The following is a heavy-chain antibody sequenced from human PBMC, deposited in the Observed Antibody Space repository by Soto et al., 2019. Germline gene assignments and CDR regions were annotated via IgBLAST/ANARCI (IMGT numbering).Heavy chain of an antibody. D-gene: IGHD3-10*01. V-gene: IGHV3-64*01. CDR1: GFTFSSYA. Sequence: GGSLRLSCAASGFTFSSYAMHWVRQAPGKGLEYVSAISSNGGSTYYANSVKGRFTISRDNSKNTLYLQMGSLRAEDMAVYYCARFISGAFDIWGQGTMVTV. CDR2: ISSNGGST. CDR3: ARFISGAFDI. J-gene: IGHJ3*02.